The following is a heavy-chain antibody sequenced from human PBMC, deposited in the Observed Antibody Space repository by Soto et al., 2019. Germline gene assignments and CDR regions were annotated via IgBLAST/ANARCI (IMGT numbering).Heavy chain of an antibody. J-gene: IGHJ4*02. D-gene: IGHD2-15*01. CDR3: ARAHAPTLPFDF. CDR1: GDSMRTVY. V-gene: IGHV4-59*01. CDR2: IFHSGNA. Sequence: SETLSLTCSVSGDSMRTVYWSRFRQPPGKGLEWIGFIFHSGNAKYSPSLQSRVTMSIDTSKDQFSLSLESVTAADTAVYFCARAHAPTLPFDFWGQGTLVTVSA.